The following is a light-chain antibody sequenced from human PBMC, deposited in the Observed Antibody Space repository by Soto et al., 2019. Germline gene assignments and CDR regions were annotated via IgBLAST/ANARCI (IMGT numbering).Light chain of an antibody. J-gene: IGKJ1*01. V-gene: IGKV3-15*01. CDR3: QQYNNWPRT. CDR2: GAS. CDR1: QSVSSN. Sequence: EIVMTQSPATLSVSPGERATLSCRASQSVSSNLAWYQKKPGQAPRLLIYGASTRATGVPARFSGSVSGTEFTLTISSLQSEDFAVYYCQQYNNWPRTFGQGTKVEIK.